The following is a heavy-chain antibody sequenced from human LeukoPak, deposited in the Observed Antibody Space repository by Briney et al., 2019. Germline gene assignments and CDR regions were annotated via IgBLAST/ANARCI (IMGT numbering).Heavy chain of an antibody. J-gene: IGHJ6*02. CDR3: ARDRSYYTGGTDV. Sequence: PSETLSLTCTVSGGSISSYYWSWIRQPPGKGLEWIGYIFYSGSTKYNPSLKSRVTISVDTPKNQFSLKLSSVTAADTAVYYCARDRSYYTGGTDVWGQGTTVTVSS. V-gene: IGHV4-59*01. D-gene: IGHD3-10*01. CDR2: IFYSGST. CDR1: GGSISSYY.